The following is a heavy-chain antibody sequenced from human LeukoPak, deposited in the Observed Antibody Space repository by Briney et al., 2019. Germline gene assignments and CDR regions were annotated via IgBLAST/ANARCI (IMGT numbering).Heavy chain of an antibody. J-gene: IGHJ4*02. Sequence: GGSLRLSCAASGFTFSSYSMDWVRQTPGKGLEWVSSISSSSRYIYYADSVKGRFTISRDNAKNSLYLQMNSLRAEDTAVYYCAKGSLGYSYDYWGQGTLVTVSS. CDR1: GFTFSSYS. V-gene: IGHV3-21*04. CDR2: ISSSSRYI. D-gene: IGHD5-18*01. CDR3: AKGSLGYSYDY.